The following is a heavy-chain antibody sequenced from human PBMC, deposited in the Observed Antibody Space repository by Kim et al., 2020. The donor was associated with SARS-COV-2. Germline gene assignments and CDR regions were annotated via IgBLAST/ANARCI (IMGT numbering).Heavy chain of an antibody. CDR3: ARHLRNWYFDL. CDR2: T. Sequence: TYYNPSRKGRVTIYVDTSKKQFSLRLSSVTAADAAVYYCARHLRNWYFDLWGRGTLVTVSS. J-gene: IGHJ2*01. V-gene: IGHV4-39*01.